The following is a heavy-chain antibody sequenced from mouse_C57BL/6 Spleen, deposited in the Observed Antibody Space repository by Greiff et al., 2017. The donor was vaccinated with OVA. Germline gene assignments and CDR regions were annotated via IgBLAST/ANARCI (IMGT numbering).Heavy chain of an antibody. Sequence: VQLQQSGAELVKPGASVKMSCKASGYTFTSYWITWVKQRPGQGLEWIGDIYPGSGSTNYNEKFKSKATLTVDTSSSTAYMQLSSLTSEDSAVYYCARRGAITTLDYWGQGTTLTVSS. J-gene: IGHJ2*01. V-gene: IGHV1-55*01. D-gene: IGHD1-1*01. CDR3: ARRGAITTLDY. CDR1: GYTFTSYW. CDR2: IYPGSGST.